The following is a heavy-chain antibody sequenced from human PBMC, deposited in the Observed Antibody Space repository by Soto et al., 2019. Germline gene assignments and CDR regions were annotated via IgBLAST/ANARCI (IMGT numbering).Heavy chain of an antibody. D-gene: IGHD3-10*01. V-gene: IGHV3-30-3*01. CDR1: GFTFSSYA. CDR2: ISYDGSNK. J-gene: IGHJ6*02. Sequence: PGGSLRLSCAASGFTFSSYAMHWVRQAPGKGLEWVAVISYDGSNKYYADSVKGRFTISRDNSKNTLYLQMNSLRAEDTAVYYCARDLIKSSGEDYYYYGMDVWGQGTTVTVSS. CDR3: ARDLIKSSGEDYYYYGMDV.